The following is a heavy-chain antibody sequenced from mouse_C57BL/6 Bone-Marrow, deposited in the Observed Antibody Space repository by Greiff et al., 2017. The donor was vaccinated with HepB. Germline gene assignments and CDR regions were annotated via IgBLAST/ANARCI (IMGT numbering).Heavy chain of an antibody. D-gene: IGHD1-1*01. CDR1: GYTFTEYT. V-gene: IGHV1-62-2*01. CDR2: FYPGSGSI. J-gene: IGHJ1*03. Sequence: QVQLQQSGAELVKPGASVKLSCKASGYTFTEYTIHWVKQRSGQGLEWIGWFYPGSGSIKYNEKFKDKATLTADKSSSTVYMELSRLTSEDSAVYFCARHEDYYGSSYDWYFDVWGTGTTVTVSS. CDR3: ARHEDYYGSSYDWYFDV.